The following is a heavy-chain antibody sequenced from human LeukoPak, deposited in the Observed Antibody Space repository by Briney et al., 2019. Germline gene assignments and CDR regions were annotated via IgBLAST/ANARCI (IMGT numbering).Heavy chain of an antibody. J-gene: IGHJ4*02. CDR1: GFSFSDHY. Sequence: GGSLRLSCVASGFSFSDHYMDWVRQAPGKGLEWVGRIRNKANSYTTEYAASVKGRFTISRDDSKNSQYLQMNTLKTEDTAVYYCTRGPPDYWGQGTLVTVSS. V-gene: IGHV3-72*01. CDR2: IRNKANSYTT. CDR3: TRGPPDY.